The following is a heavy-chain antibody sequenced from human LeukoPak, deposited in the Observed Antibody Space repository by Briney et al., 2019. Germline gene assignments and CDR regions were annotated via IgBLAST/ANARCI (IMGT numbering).Heavy chain of an antibody. CDR1: GFTFDDYA. CDR3: AKTRIVVVITEAFDI. D-gene: IGHD3-22*01. Sequence: GGSLRLSCAASGFTFDDYAMHWVRQAPGKGLEWVSGISWNSGSIGYADSVKGRFTISRDNAKNSLYLQMNSLRAEDTALYYCAKTRIVVVITEAFDIWGQGTMVTVSS. J-gene: IGHJ3*02. V-gene: IGHV3-9*01. CDR2: ISWNSGSI.